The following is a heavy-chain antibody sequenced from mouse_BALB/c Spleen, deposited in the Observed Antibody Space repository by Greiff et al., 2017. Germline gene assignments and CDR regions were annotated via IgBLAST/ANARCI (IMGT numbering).Heavy chain of an antibody. V-gene: IGHV1S34*01. CDR2: ISCYNGAT. CDR1: GYSFTGYY. CDR3: ARQLMITPDY. Sequence: LVKTGASVKISCKASGYSFTGYYMYWVKQSHGKSLEWIGYISCYNGATSYNQKFKGKATFTIDTSSSTAYMQFNSLTSEDSAVYYCARQLMITPDYWGQGTTLTVSS. J-gene: IGHJ2*01. D-gene: IGHD2-4*01.